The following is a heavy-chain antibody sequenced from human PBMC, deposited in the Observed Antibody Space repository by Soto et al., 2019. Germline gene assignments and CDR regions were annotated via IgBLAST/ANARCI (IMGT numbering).Heavy chain of an antibody. V-gene: IGHV3-23*01. Sequence: GGSLRLSCAASGFTFSSYAMSWVRQAPGKGLERVSGISGSSATTFYADSVKGRFTISRDNSKSTLNLQMNSLRAEDTAVYYCAKSLFLVAGGERYFENWGQGTLVTVSS. CDR3: AKSLFLVAGGERYFEN. D-gene: IGHD2-21*01. J-gene: IGHJ4*02. CDR1: GFTFSSYA. CDR2: ISGSSATT.